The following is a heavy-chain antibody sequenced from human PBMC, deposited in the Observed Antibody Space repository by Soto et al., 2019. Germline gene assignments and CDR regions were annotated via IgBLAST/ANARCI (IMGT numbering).Heavy chain of an antibody. CDR3: ARDGEQLVRTTDY. J-gene: IGHJ4*02. CDR2: ISGSGGGT. V-gene: IGHV3-23*01. CDR1: GFTFSSYA. D-gene: IGHD6-6*01. Sequence: EVQLLESGGGLVHPGGSLRLSCAASGFTFSSYAMSWVRQAPGKGLEWVSAISGSGGGTYYADSVKGRFTISRDNSKNTLYVQMNSLRAEDTAVYYCARDGEQLVRTTDYWGQGALVIVSS.